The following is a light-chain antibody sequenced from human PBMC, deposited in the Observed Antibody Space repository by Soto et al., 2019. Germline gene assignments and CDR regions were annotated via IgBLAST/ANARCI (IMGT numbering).Light chain of an antibody. Sequence: EIVLTQSPATLSLSPGERATLSCRASESISRDYLAWYQQRLGQAPRLLIYGASSGATGIPDRFSGSGSGTDFTLTFSRLEPEDFAVYYCQQYGSSPITFGQGTRLEIK. CDR2: GAS. J-gene: IGKJ5*01. CDR3: QQYGSSPIT. CDR1: ESISRDY. V-gene: IGKV3-20*01.